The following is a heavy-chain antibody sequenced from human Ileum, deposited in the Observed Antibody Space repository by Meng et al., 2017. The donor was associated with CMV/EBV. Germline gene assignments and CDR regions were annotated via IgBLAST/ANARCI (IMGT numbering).Heavy chain of an antibody. CDR1: GFTFSSYS. CDR3: VKDGSGWYPNWFDP. CDR2: ISSSSSGT. V-gene: IGHV3-21*04. D-gene: IGHD6-19*01. Sequence: GESLKISCAASGFTFSSYSMNWVRQAPGKGLEWVSSISSSSSGTYYADSVKGRFTISRDNSKNTLYLEMNGLRAEDTAVYYCVKDGSGWYPNWFDPWGQGTLVTVSS. J-gene: IGHJ5*02.